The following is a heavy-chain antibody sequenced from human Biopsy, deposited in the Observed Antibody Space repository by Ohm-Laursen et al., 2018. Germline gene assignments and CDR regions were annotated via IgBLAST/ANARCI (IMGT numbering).Heavy chain of an antibody. Sequence: SVKVSCKASGYTFTSYDINWVRQAPGQGLEWMGGIIPMFGTANYAQMFQGRVTISADESTSTSYMELSSLTTEDTAIYYCARGPHSGSHSCFDYWGRGTLVTVSS. V-gene: IGHV1-69*13. CDR3: ARGPHSGSHSCFDY. D-gene: IGHD1-26*01. J-gene: IGHJ4*02. CDR1: GYTFTSYD. CDR2: IIPMFGTA.